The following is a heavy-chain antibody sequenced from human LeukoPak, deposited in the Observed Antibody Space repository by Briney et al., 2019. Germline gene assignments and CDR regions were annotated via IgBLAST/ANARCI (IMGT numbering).Heavy chain of an antibody. J-gene: IGHJ3*02. Sequence: ASVEVSCKASGYTFTSYGISWVRQAPGQGLEWMGWISAYNGNTTYAQKLQGRVTMTTDTSTSTAYMELRSLRSDDTAVYYCARGRGGSGLHIVVVTATRDAFDIWGQGTMVTVSS. D-gene: IGHD2-21*02. CDR2: ISAYNGNT. CDR3: ARGRGGSGLHIVVVTATRDAFDI. CDR1: GYTFTSYG. V-gene: IGHV1-18*01.